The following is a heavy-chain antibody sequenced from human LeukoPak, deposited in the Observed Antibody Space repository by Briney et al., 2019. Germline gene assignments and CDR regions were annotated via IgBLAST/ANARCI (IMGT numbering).Heavy chain of an antibody. CDR2: IYHSGNT. Sequence: SETLSLTCTVSGYSISSGYYWGWIRQPPGKGLEWIGSIYHSGNTYYNPSLKSRVTISVDTSKNQFSLKLSSVTAADTAVYYCARTDTSHSKYYFDYWGQGTLVTVSS. V-gene: IGHV4-38-2*02. J-gene: IGHJ4*02. CDR3: ARTDTSHSKYYFDY. D-gene: IGHD2-2*01. CDR1: GYSISSGYY.